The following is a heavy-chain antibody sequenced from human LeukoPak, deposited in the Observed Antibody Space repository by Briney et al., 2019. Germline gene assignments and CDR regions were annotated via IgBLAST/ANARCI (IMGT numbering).Heavy chain of an antibody. Sequence: PSETLSLTCTVSGGSISSYYWSWIRQPPGKGLEWIGYIYYSGSTNYNPSLKSRVTISVDTSKNQFSLKLSSVTAADTAVYYCARDDSSDYYYHAFDIWGQGTMVTVSS. J-gene: IGHJ3*02. V-gene: IGHV4-59*01. CDR2: IYYSGST. D-gene: IGHD3-22*01. CDR1: GGSISSYY. CDR3: ARDDSSDYYYHAFDI.